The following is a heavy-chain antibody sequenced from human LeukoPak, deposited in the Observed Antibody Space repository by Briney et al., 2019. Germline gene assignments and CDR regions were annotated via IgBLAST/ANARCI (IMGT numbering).Heavy chain of an antibody. J-gene: IGHJ4*02. V-gene: IGHV3-30*18. CDR2: ISYDGSNK. CDR3: AKDLDYTTYGYYFDY. CDR1: GFTFSSYG. D-gene: IGHD4-11*01. Sequence: GRSLRLSCAASGFTFSSYGMHWVRQAPGKGLEWVAVISYDGSNKYYADSVKGRFTISRDNSKNTLYLQINSLRPEDTAVYYCAKDLDYTTYGYYFDYWGQGTLVTVSS.